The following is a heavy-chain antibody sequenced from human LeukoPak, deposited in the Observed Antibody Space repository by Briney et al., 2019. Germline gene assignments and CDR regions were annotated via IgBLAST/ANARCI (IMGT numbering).Heavy chain of an antibody. D-gene: IGHD3-22*01. Sequence: ASVKVSCKASGYSFTSYGISWVRQAPGQGLEWMGWISANNGNTNYAQKLQGRVTMTTDTSTSTAYMELRSLISDDTAVYYCARGPMYDSSGYFIHWGQGARVTVSS. V-gene: IGHV1-18*01. CDR3: ARGPMYDSSGYFIH. CDR1: GYSFTSYG. J-gene: IGHJ4*02. CDR2: ISANNGNT.